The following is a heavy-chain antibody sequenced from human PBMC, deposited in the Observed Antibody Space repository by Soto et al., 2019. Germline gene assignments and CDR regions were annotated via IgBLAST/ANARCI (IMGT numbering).Heavy chain of an antibody. J-gene: IGHJ4*02. CDR1: GGSISSGGYY. CDR2: IYYSGST. Sequence: SETLSLTCTVSGGSISSGGYYWSWIRQHPGKGLEWVGYIYYSGSTYYNPSLKSRVTISVDTSKNQFSLKLSSVTAADTAVYYCARGSHDILTGYLEAPFDYWGQGTLVTVSS. D-gene: IGHD3-9*01. V-gene: IGHV4-31*03. CDR3: ARGSHDILTGYLEAPFDY.